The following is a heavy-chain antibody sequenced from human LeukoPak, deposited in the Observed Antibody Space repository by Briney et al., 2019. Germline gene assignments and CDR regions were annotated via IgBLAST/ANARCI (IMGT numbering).Heavy chain of an antibody. CDR3: TTERGTASWYEYYFDN. D-gene: IGHD6-13*01. CDR2: IKSKTDGGAT. J-gene: IGHJ4*02. V-gene: IGHV3-15*01. CDR1: GFTFTNAW. Sequence: PGESLRLSCAASGFTFTNAWMSWVRQAPGKGLEWVGRIKSKTDGGATDYAAPVKGRFTISRDDPRDTLYLQMSSLKAEDTAVYYCTTERGTASWYEYYFDNWGQGILVTVAS.